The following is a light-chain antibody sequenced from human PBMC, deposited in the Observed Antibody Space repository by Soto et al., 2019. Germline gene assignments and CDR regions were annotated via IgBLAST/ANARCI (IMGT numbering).Light chain of an antibody. CDR2: VAS. CDR1: QSVSSGY. J-gene: IGKJ1*01. Sequence: EIVLTQSPGTLSLSPGERATLSCRASQSVSSGYLAWYQQKPGEAPRLLIYVASSRAAGIPDRFRGSGSGTHFTLTIIRLMPEDFAVYYGQQYGSSPPWTFGPGTKVPI. V-gene: IGKV3-20*01. CDR3: QQYGSSPPWT.